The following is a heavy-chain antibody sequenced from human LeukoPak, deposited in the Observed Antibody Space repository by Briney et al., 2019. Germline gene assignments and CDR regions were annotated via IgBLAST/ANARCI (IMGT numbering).Heavy chain of an antibody. J-gene: IGHJ3*02. CDR3: AKGAMATTDDAFDI. CDR1: GGSISSSSYY. Sequence: PSETLSLTCTVSGGSISSSSYYWGWIRQPPGKGLEWIGSIYYSGSTYYNPSLKSRVTISVDTSKNQFSLKLSSVTAADTAVYYCAKGAMATTDDAFDIWGQGTMVTVSS. D-gene: IGHD5-24*01. CDR2: IYYSGST. V-gene: IGHV4-39*01.